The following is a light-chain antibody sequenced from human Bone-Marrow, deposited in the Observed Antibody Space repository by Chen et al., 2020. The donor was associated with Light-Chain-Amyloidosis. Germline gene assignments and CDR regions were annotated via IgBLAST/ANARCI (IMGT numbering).Light chain of an antibody. CDR2: GAS. V-gene: IGKV3D-15*01. CDR1: QSVSSN. CDR3: RQYRSWPPTLT. Sequence: EIVMSQSPATLSVSPGERATLSCRARQSVSSNLAWYQHKPGLTPRLLLHGASIRATGIPARFRGSGSGTEFTLTISSLQSEDFAVYYCRQYRSWPPTLTFGGGTMVEIK. J-gene: IGKJ4*01.